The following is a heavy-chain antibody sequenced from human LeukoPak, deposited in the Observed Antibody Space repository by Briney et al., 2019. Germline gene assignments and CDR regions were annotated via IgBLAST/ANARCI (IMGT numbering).Heavy chain of an antibody. J-gene: IGHJ4*02. CDR3: ARRGGTGSYFDY. D-gene: IGHD3/OR15-3a*01. V-gene: IGHV5-51*01. Sequence: GESLKISCQGSGYSFTSYWIDWVRHLPGKGLEWMGFIYPADSASTYSPSFQGQVTISVDKSINTAYLQWSSLKASDTAIYYCARRGGTGSYFDYWGKGTLVTVSS. CDR1: GYSFTSYW. CDR2: IYPADSAS.